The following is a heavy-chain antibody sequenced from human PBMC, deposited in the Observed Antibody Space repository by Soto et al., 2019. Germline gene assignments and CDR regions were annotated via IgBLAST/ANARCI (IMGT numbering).Heavy chain of an antibody. CDR2: IYYSGST. V-gene: IGHV4-59*01. J-gene: IGHJ4*02. D-gene: IGHD2-15*01. Sequence: SETLSLTCTVSGGSISGYYWSWIRQPPGKGLEWIGYIYYSGSTTYNPSLKSPVTISVDTSRNQFSLKLSSVTAADTAVYYCAEVRDDHSYFFDYWGQGILVTVSS. CDR3: AEVRDDHSYFFDY. CDR1: GGSISGYY.